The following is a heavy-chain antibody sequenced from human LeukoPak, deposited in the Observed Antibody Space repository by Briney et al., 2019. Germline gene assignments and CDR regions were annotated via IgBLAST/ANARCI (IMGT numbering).Heavy chain of an antibody. D-gene: IGHD1-26*01. CDR1: GFTFSRYW. Sequence: GGSLRLSCAASGFTFSRYWMTWVRQAPGKGLEWVANIKQDGSEKYYVDSVKGRFTISRDNAKNSVYLQMNSLRDEDTAVYYCARVGYGGTYYVKWGQGTLVTVSS. CDR3: ARVGYGGTYYVK. CDR2: IKQDGSEK. V-gene: IGHV3-7*01. J-gene: IGHJ4*02.